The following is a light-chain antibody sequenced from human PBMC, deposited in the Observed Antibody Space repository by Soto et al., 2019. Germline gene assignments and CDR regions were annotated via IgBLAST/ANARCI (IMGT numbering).Light chain of an antibody. Sequence: QSALTQPRSVSGSPGQSVTISCTGTSSDVGGYNYVSWYQQHPGKAPKFMIYDVSKRPSGVPDRFSCSKSGNTASLTISGLQAEDEADYYCCSYAGSYTYVFGTGTKLTVL. V-gene: IGLV2-11*01. CDR1: SSDVGGYNY. J-gene: IGLJ1*01. CDR2: DVS. CDR3: CSYAGSYTYV.